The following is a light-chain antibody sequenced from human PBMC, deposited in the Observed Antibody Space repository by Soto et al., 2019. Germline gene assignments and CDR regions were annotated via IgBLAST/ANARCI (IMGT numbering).Light chain of an antibody. CDR3: CSYAGSSSLV. V-gene: IGLV2-23*01. J-gene: IGLJ3*02. CDR1: SSDVGNYNL. CDR2: EGT. Sequence: QSVLTQPASVSGSPGQSITISCTGTSSDVGNYNLVSWYQQHPGKAPKLIIYEGTKRPSGVSNRFSVSKSGNTASLTISGLHAEDEADYYCCSYAGSSSLVFGGGTKLTVL.